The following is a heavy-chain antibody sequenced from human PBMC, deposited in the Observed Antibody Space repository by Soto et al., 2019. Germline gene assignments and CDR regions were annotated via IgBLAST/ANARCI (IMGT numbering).Heavy chain of an antibody. CDR3: ARPRPSFGSSRYNPFEY. V-gene: IGHV4-39*01. Sequence: SETLSLTCSFSGGFISNTTYYCGWFGQAPWKGLEWVGSIYFSGSGTSHYNPSLKSRVTISVDTSKNQFSLKLTSVTDADTAVYYCARPRPSFGSSRYNPFEYWRQGTLVTV. CDR1: GGFISNTTYY. J-gene: IGHJ4*02. D-gene: IGHD3-22*01. CDR2: IYFSGSGTS.